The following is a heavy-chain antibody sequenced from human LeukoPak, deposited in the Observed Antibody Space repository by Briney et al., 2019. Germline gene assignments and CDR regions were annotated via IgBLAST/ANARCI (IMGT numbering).Heavy chain of an antibody. Sequence: KPSQTLSLTCTVSGGSISSGRYYWSWIRQPAGRGLEWIGRIYTSGSTNYNPSLKSRVTISVDTSKNQFSLKLSSVTAADTAVYYCARAIDDFWSGPIDYWGQGTLVTVSS. J-gene: IGHJ4*02. CDR3: ARAIDDFWSGPIDY. D-gene: IGHD3-3*01. CDR1: GGSISSGRYY. CDR2: IYTSGST. V-gene: IGHV4-61*02.